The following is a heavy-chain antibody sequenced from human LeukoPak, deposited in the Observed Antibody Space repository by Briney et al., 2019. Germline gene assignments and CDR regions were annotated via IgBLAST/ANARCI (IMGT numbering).Heavy chain of an antibody. Sequence: PSETLSLTCAVYGGSFSGYYWSWIRQPPGKGLEWIGEINHSGSTNYNPSLKSRVTISVDTSKNQFSLKLSSVTAADTAVYYCARGRMIVVVITLKNYCDYWGQGTLVTVSS. CDR2: INHSGST. CDR1: GGSFSGYY. J-gene: IGHJ4*02. V-gene: IGHV4-34*01. D-gene: IGHD3-22*01. CDR3: ARGRMIVVVITLKNYCDY.